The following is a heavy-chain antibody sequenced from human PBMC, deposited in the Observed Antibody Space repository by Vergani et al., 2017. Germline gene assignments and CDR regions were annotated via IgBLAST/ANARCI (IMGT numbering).Heavy chain of an antibody. J-gene: IGHJ4*02. CDR2: INPSGGST. CDR3: ARGSXEVVPAVIAGLMDY. CDR1: GYTFTSYY. V-gene: IGHV1-46*01. Sequence: QVQLVQSGAEVKKPGASVQVSCKASGYTFTSYYMHWVRQAPGQGLEWMGIINPSGGSTSYAQKFQGRVTMTRDTSTSTVYMELSSLRSEDTAVYYCARGSXEVVPAVIAGLMDYWGQGTLVTVSS. D-gene: IGHD2-2*01.